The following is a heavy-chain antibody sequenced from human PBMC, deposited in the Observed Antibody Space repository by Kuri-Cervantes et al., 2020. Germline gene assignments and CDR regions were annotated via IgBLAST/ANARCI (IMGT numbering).Heavy chain of an antibody. Sequence: GGSLRLSCKGSGYSFTSYWIGWVRQMPGKGLEWMGIIYPGDSDTRYSPSFQGQVTISADKSISTAYLQWSSLKASDTAMYYCARRDSSSWLVDYWGQGTLVTVSS. J-gene: IGHJ4*02. D-gene: IGHD6-13*01. CDR1: GYSFTSYW. CDR3: ARRDSSSWLVDY. CDR2: IYPGDSDT. V-gene: IGHV5-51*01.